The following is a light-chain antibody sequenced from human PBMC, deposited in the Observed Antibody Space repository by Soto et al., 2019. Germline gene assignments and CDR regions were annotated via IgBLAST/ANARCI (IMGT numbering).Light chain of an antibody. CDR3: QQSYSSPMYT. V-gene: IGKV1-39*01. J-gene: IGKJ2*01. CDR1: QSISNY. CDR2: AAS. Sequence: DIQMTQSPSSLSASVGDRVTITCRASQSISNYLNWYQQKPGKAPNLLIYAASSLQSGVPSRFSGSESGTDFTLTISNLQPEDFATYHCQQSYSSPMYTFGQGTQLEIK.